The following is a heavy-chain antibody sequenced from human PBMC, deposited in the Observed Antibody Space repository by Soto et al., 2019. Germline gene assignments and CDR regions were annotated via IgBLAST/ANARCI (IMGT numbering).Heavy chain of an antibody. CDR1: GFSLSTSGVG. J-gene: IGHJ6*02. D-gene: IGHD3-3*01. CDR3: AHAAPTYDFWSGYYTGAYYYGMDV. CDR2: IYWNDDK. V-gene: IGHV2-5*01. Sequence: ESGPTLVNPTQTLTLTCTFSGFSLSTSGVGVGWIRQPPGKALEWLALIYWNDDKRYSPSLKSRLTITKDTSKNQVVLTMTNMDPVDTATYYCAHAAPTYDFWSGYYTGAYYYGMDVWGQGTTVTVSS.